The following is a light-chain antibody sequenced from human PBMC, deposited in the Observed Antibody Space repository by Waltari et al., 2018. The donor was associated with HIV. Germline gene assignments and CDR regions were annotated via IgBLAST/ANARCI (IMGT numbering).Light chain of an antibody. CDR2: DAS. V-gene: IGKV1-33*01. CDR3: QQFYHLPIT. Sequence: DIQMTQSPSSLSASVGDRVTISCQASDDIIFYLNWFQQQPGKFPKLLIYDASNLETGVSSRFSGNGSGTDFTFTITSLQTEDLATYYCQQFYHLPITFGQGTRLEIK. J-gene: IGKJ5*01. CDR1: DDIIFY.